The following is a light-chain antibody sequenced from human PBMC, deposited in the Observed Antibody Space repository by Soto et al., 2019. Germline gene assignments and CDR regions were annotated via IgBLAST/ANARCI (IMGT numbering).Light chain of an antibody. CDR3: HQYYSTPST. V-gene: IGKV4-1*01. CDR2: WAS. Sequence: DIVMTHSPDSLAVSLGERATINCKSSQSLLYSSNNKNYLAWYQQKPGQPPKLLIYWASTRESGVNDRFSGRGSGTDFTLTISSLQAEDVAVYYCHQYYSTPSTFGQGTKLEIK. J-gene: IGKJ2*01. CDR1: QSLLYSSNNKNY.